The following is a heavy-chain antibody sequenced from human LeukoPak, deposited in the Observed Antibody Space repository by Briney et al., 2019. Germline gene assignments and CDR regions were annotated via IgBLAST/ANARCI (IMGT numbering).Heavy chain of an antibody. CDR3: ARVRLGDSSTYYYPYFDY. D-gene: IGHD3-22*01. J-gene: IGHJ4*02. CDR2: ITASGEST. CDR1: GFPFSSYP. Sequence: GGSLRLSCAGPGFPFSSYPISWVRQPPGKGLEWVSAITASGESTYSADSVKGRFTISRDNSINTLYLQMNNLRDEDTAVYYCARVRLGDSSTYYYPYFDYWGQGTLVTVSS. V-gene: IGHV3-23*01.